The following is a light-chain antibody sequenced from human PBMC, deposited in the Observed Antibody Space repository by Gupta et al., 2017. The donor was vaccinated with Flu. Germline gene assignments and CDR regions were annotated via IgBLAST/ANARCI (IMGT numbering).Light chain of an antibody. Sequence: ELVLTQSPGTLSLSPGERATLSCRASQSVSSSYLAWYQQKPGQAPRLLIYGASSRATGIPDRFSGSESGTDFTLTISRLEPEDFAVYYCQQYGSSPGAFGGGTKVEIK. V-gene: IGKV3-20*01. CDR1: QSVSSSY. J-gene: IGKJ4*01. CDR3: QQYGSSPGA. CDR2: GAS.